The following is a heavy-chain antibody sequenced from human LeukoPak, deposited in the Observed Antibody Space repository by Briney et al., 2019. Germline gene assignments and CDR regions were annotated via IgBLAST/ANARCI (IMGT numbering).Heavy chain of an antibody. D-gene: IGHD1-26*01. V-gene: IGHV3-74*01. CDR3: ARDQGWVPSGSNTVLYYYYYYMDV. J-gene: IGHJ6*03. CDR1: GFTFSSYW. CDR2: INTDGSST. Sequence: GGSLRLSCAASGFTFSSYWMHWVRQAPGKGLVWVSRINTDGSSTSYADSVKGRFTISRDNAKNTLYLQMNSLRAEDTAVYYCARDQGWVPSGSNTVLYYYYYYMDVWGKGTTVTVSS.